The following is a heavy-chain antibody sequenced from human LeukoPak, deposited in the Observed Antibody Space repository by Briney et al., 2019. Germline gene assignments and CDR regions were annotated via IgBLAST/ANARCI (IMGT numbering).Heavy chain of an antibody. D-gene: IGHD5-12*01. CDR2: IYYSGST. CDR3: ATRLPGGYSLE. J-gene: IGHJ4*02. V-gene: IGHV4-31*03. Sequence: SETLSLTCTVSGGPISSGGYYWSWIRQHPGKGLEWIGYIYYSGSTYYNPSLKSRVTISVDTSKNQFSLKLSSVTAADTAVYYCATRLPGGYSLEWGQGTLVTVSS. CDR1: GGPISSGGYY.